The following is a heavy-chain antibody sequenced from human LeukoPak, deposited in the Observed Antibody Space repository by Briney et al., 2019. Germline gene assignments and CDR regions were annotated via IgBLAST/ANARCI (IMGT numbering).Heavy chain of an antibody. Sequence: GESLKISCRGSGSSFTSHWIGWVRPMRGKGLEWMAIIYAGDSGTRISPSFQGQVTISAAKSISTAYLQWSSLKASDTAIYYCARPSSGWYLSPFDYWGQGTLVTVSS. CDR1: GSSFTSHW. CDR3: ARPSSGWYLSPFDY. D-gene: IGHD6-19*01. J-gene: IGHJ4*02. CDR2: IYAGDSGT. V-gene: IGHV5-51*01.